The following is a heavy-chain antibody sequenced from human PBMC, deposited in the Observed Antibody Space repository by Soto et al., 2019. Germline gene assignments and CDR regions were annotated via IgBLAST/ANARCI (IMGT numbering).Heavy chain of an antibody. CDR3: ARLATRYGGNPSYYYYYGMDV. D-gene: IGHD4-17*01. J-gene: IGHJ6*02. CDR2: IYYSGST. CDR1: GGSISSYY. Sequence: SETLSLTCTVSGGSISSYYWSWIRQPAGKGLEWIGSIYYSGSTYYNPSLKSRVTISVDTSKNQFSLKLSSVTAADTAVYYCARLATRYGGNPSYYYYYGMDVWGQGTTVTVSS. V-gene: IGHV4-59*05.